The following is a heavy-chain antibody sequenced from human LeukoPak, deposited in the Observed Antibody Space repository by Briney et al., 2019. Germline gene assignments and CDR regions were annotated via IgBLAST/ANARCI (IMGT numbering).Heavy chain of an antibody. D-gene: IGHD3-3*01. J-gene: IGHJ4*02. CDR3: ARAATNSDFWSGFFDY. CDR1: GFIFSSYA. CDR2: ISSNGGST. V-gene: IGHV3-64*01. Sequence: GGSLRLSCAASGFIFSSYAIHWVRQAPGKGLEYVSAISSNGGSTYYANSVKGRFTISRDNSKNTLYLHMGSLRADDMAVYYCARAATNSDFWSGFFDYWGQGTLVTVSS.